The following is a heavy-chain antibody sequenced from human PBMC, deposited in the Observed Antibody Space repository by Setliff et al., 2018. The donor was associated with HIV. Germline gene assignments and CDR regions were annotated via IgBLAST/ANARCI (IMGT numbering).Heavy chain of an antibody. CDR1: GYTFTSYA. CDR2: XSAHXXNT. J-gene: IGHJ4*02. Sequence: ASVKVSCKASGYTFTSYAMNXXXXXXXXXXEWMXXXSAHXXNTNXAQKVQDRVTMXXXXXTSXXYMELRSLRSDDTAVYYCARDXLXXXPIYFDSWGQGTXVTXXS. V-gene: IGHV1-18*01. CDR3: ARDXLXXXPIYFDS.